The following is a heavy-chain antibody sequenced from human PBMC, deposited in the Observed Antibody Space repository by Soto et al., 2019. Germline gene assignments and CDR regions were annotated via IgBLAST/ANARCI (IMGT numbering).Heavy chain of an antibody. J-gene: IGHJ4*02. V-gene: IGHV3-30*18. Sequence: GGSLRLSCAASGFTFSSYGMHWVRQAPGKGLEWVAVISYDGSNKYYADSVKGRFTISRDNSKNTLYLQMNSLRAEDTAVYYCAKDLHRTGYYGSPIDYWGQGTLVTVSS. CDR2: ISYDGSNK. D-gene: IGHD3-10*01. CDR3: AKDLHRTGYYGSPIDY. CDR1: GFTFSSYG.